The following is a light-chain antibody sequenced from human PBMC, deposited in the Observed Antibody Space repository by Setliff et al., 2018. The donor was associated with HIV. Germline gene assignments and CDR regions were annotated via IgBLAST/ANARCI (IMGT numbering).Light chain of an antibody. Sequence: QSVLAQPASVSGSPGQSITISCTGTSGDVGGGSNYVSWYQQHPGQAPKLIIFEVTKRPSGVSTRFSGSRSGNTASLTISGLQAEDEADYYCNSFTSTTIYVFGTGTKVTVL. CDR1: SGDVGGGSNY. J-gene: IGLJ1*01. V-gene: IGLV2-14*03. CDR2: EVT. CDR3: NSFTSTTIYV.